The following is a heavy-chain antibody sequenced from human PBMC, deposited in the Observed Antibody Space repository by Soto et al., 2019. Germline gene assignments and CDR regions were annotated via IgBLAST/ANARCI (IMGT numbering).Heavy chain of an antibody. J-gene: IGHJ1*01. CDR2: INHSGST. CDR1: GGSFSGYY. Sequence: QVQLQQWGAGLLKPSETLSLTCAVYGGSFSGYYWSWIRQPPGKGLEWIGEINHSGSTNYNPSLSSRVTISVDTSKNQFSLKLSSVTAADTAVYYCARGEGGYDYRFRAYFQHWGQGTLVTVSS. V-gene: IGHV4-34*01. D-gene: IGHD5-12*01. CDR3: ARGEGGYDYRFRAYFQH.